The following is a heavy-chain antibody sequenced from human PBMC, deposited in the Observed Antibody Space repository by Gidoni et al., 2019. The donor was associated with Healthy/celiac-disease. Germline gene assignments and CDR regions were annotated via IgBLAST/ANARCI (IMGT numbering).Heavy chain of an antibody. CDR1: GFTFSSSS. J-gene: IGHJ6*02. D-gene: IGHD6-6*01. CDR2: ISSSSSYI. V-gene: IGHV3-21*01. Sequence: EVQLVESGGGLVKPGGSLRLACAASGFTFSSSSMNWVRQAPGKGLEWVSSISSSSSYIYYADSVKGRFTISRDNAKNSLYLQMNSLRAEDTAVYYCARDPSSSPGGYYYGMDVWGQGTTVTVSS. CDR3: ARDPSSSPGGYYYGMDV.